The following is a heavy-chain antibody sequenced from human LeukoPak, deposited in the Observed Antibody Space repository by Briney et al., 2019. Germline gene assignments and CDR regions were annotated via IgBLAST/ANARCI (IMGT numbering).Heavy chain of an antibody. CDR3: ARKYSGYGSGWFDP. Sequence: GGSLRLSCAASGFTFSSYWMSWVRQAPGKGLEWVANIKQDGSEKYYVDSVKGRFTISRDNAKNSLYLQMNSLRAEDTAVYYCARKYSGYGSGWFDPWGKGTLVTFSS. V-gene: IGHV3-7*01. CDR2: IKQDGSEK. J-gene: IGHJ5*02. D-gene: IGHD5-12*01. CDR1: GFTFSSYW.